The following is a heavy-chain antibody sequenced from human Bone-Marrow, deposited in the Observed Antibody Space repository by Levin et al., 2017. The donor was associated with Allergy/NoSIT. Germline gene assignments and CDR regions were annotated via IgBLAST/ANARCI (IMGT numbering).Heavy chain of an antibody. CDR1: GFTFSTYW. CDR3: ARDRFYSDSGSNFSWFDP. D-gene: IGHD3-10*01. V-gene: IGHV3-74*01. CDR2: IQSNGKT. Sequence: GGSLRLSCAASGFTFSTYWMHWVRQAPGKGLVWVSRIQSNGKTNYADSVKGRFTISSDNAKNTLYLQMNSLTVEDTAVYYCARDRFYSDSGSNFSWFDPWGQGTLVTVSS. J-gene: IGHJ5*02.